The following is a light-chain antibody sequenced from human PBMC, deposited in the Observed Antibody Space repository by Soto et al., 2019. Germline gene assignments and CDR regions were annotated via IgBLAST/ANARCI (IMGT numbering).Light chain of an antibody. CDR2: LNSDGSH. J-gene: IGLJ3*02. CDR1: SGHSSYA. V-gene: IGLV4-69*01. Sequence: QPVLTQSPSASASLGASVKLTCTLSSGHSSYAIAWHQQQPEKGPRHLMKLNSDGSHSKGDGIPDRVSGSSSGAERYLTISSLQSEDEADYYCQTWGTGIWVFGGGTKLTVL. CDR3: QTWGTGIWV.